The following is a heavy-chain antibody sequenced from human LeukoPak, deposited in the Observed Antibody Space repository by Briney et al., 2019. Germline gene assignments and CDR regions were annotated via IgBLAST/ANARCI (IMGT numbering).Heavy chain of an antibody. CDR3: TKDQRRESPHYLDS. CDR1: GFTFSSSA. CDR2: ISASGGST. V-gene: IGHV3-23*01. Sequence: GGSLRLSCAASGFTFSSSAMSWVRQVPGKGLEWVSGISASGGSTNYADSVRGRFTISRDNSKNTLYVQMNSLRDEDTALYYCTKDQRRESPHYLDSWGQGTLVTVSS. J-gene: IGHJ4*02.